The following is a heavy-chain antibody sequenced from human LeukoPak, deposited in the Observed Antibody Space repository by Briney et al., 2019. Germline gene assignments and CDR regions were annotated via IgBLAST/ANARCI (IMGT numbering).Heavy chain of an antibody. D-gene: IGHD6-19*01. V-gene: IGHV3-48*03. J-gene: IGHJ6*03. CDR1: GFTFSSYE. Sequence: GGSLRLSCAASGFTFSSYELNWVRQAPGKGLEWVSYISDTGSTIYYAHSVEGRFTISRDNAKNSLYLQMNSLRAEDTAVYYCASFHWLVQQGYYYYMDVWGKGTTVTVSS. CDR3: ASFHWLVQQGYYYYMDV. CDR2: ISDTGSTI.